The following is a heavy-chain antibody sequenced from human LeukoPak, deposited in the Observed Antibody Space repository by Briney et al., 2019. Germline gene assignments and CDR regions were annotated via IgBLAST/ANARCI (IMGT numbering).Heavy chain of an antibody. D-gene: IGHD5-24*01. CDR2: IDPNSGGT. CDR3: ARAYRGWLQFSPDY. J-gene: IGHJ4*02. Sequence: GASVKVSCKASGYTFYGYYMHWVRQAPGQGLEWMGWIDPNSGGTNYAQKFQGRVTMTRDTSISTAYMELSRLRSDDTAVYYCARAYRGWLQFSPDYWGQGTLVTVSS. V-gene: IGHV1-2*02. CDR1: GYTFYGYY.